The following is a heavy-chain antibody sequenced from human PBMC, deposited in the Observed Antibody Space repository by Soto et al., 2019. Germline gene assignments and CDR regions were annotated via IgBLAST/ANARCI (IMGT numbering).Heavy chain of an antibody. CDR3: ARAGGDYWGYLYFDL. CDR2: IWYDGSNK. CDR1: GFTFSSYG. D-gene: IGHD4-17*01. J-gene: IGHJ2*01. V-gene: IGHV3-33*01. Sequence: QVQLVESGGGVVQPGRSLRLSCAASGFTFSSYGMHWVRQAPGKGLEWVAVIWYDGSNKYYADSVKCRFTISRDNSKNTLYLQMNSLRAEDTAVYYCARAGGDYWGYLYFDLWGRGTLVTVSS.